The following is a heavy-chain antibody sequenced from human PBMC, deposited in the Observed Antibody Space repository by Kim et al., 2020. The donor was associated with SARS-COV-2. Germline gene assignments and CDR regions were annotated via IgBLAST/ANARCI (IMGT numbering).Heavy chain of an antibody. V-gene: IGHV4-4*02. CDR1: GGSISSSSW. CDR3: ARGVSSAWTLRAWFDP. J-gene: IGHJ5*02. CDR2: IDHSGDT. Sequence: SETLSLTCAVSGGSISSSSWWSWVRQPPGKGLEWIGEIDHSGDTNYNASLRGRVTISLDKAKNQFSLRLRSVTAAHTAVYYCARGVSSAWTLRAWFDPWG. D-gene: IGHD6-19*01.